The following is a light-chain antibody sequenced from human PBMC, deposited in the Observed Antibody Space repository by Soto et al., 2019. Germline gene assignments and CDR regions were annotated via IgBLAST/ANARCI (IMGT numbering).Light chain of an antibody. CDR3: QQRNSWPPTFT. CDR2: DTS. Sequence: EIVLTQSPATLSLSPGERATLSCRAIQSVGSFLAWYQQKPGQAPRLLIYDTSIRATGIPARFSGSGSGTDFTLTISSLKPEDFAVYYCQQRNSWPPTFTFGQGTRLEI. J-gene: IGKJ5*01. CDR1: QSVGSF. V-gene: IGKV3-11*01.